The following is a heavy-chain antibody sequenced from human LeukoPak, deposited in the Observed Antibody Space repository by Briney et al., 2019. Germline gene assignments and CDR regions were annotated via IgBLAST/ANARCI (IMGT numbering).Heavy chain of an antibody. D-gene: IGHD6-13*01. V-gene: IGHV3-23*01. Sequence: GGSLRLSCAASGFTFSSYAMSWVRQAPGKGLEWFSAISGSGGSTYYADSVKGRFTISRDNSKNTLYLQMNSLRAEDTAVYYCAKYPGIAAAGPNFYWGQGTLVTVSS. CDR2: ISGSGGST. CDR3: AKYPGIAAAGPNFY. CDR1: GFTFSSYA. J-gene: IGHJ4*02.